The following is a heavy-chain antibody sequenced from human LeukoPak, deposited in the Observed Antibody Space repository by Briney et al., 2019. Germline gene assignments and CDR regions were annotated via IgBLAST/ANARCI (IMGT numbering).Heavy chain of an antibody. D-gene: IGHD2-15*01. V-gene: IGHV1-2*02. CDR2: MNPNNGGA. CDR3: ARGHHCTGGSCYSNWFDP. J-gene: IGHJ5*02. Sequence: GASVEVSCQVSGYTFPHYYMHWVRQAPGQGVEWMGGMNPNNGGANHAQNAQGSDTMTRDTSISTAYMELSRLRSDDTAVYYCARGHHCTGGSCYSNWFDPWGQGTLVTVSS. CDR1: GYTFPHYY.